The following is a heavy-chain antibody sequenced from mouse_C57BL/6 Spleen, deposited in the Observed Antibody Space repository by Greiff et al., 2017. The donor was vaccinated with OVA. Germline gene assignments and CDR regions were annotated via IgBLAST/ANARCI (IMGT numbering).Heavy chain of an antibody. Sequence: EVQLQESGGDLVKPGGSLKLSCAASGFTFSDYGMHWVRQAPEKVLEWVAYISSGSSTIYYADTVKGRFTISRDNAKNTLFLQMTSLRSEDTAMYYCARPFITTVVAGFDYWGQGTTLTVSS. J-gene: IGHJ2*01. CDR3: ARPFITTVVAGFDY. V-gene: IGHV5-17*01. CDR2: ISSGSSTI. CDR1: GFTFSDYG. D-gene: IGHD1-1*01.